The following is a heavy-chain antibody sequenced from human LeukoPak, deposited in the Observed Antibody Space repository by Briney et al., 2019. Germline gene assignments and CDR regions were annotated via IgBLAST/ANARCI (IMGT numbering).Heavy chain of an antibody. J-gene: IGHJ3*02. V-gene: IGHV4-4*09. D-gene: IGHD2-2*01. CDR1: GSISGYY. CDR3: ARQSCSTTSCPHRNVFDI. CDR2: IYTSGST. Sequence: SETLSLTCTVSGSISGYYWSWIRQPPGKGLEWIGYIYTSGSTNYNPSLESRVTISVDMSKNQFSLQLSSVTAADTAVYYCARQSCSTTSCPHRNVFDIWGQGAMVTVSP.